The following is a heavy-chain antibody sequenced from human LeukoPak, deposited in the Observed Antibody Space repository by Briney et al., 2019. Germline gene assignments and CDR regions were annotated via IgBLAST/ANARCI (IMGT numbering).Heavy chain of an antibody. CDR3: ARVPGDYYFDY. V-gene: IGHV4-59*01. D-gene: IGHD7-27*01. J-gene: IGHJ4*02. CDR2: IYYSGST. Sequence: PSETLSLTCTVSGGSISSYYWSWIRQPPGKGLEWIGYIYYSGSTNYNPSLKSRVTISVDTSKNQFSLKLSSVTAAETAVYYCARVPGDYYFDYWGQGTLVTVSS. CDR1: GGSISSYY.